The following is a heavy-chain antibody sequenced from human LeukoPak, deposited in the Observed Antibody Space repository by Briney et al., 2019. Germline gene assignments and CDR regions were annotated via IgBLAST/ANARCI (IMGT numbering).Heavy chain of an antibody. CDR1: GGSISSYY. CDR3: ARPSGMGPVFDI. V-gene: IGHV4-4*07. CDR2: IYTSGNT. J-gene: IGHJ3*02. Sequence: RSSETLSLTCTVSGGSISSYYWSWIRQPAGKGLEWIGRIYTSGNTNYNPSLKSRVTISLDTSKNQFSLKLSSVTAADTAVYYCARPSGMGPVFDIWGQGTMVTVSS. D-gene: IGHD1-1*01.